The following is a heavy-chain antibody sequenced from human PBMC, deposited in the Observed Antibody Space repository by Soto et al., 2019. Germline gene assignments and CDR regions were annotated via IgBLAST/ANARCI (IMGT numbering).Heavy chain of an antibody. J-gene: IGHJ4*02. CDR3: ARARLSSSWDY. CDR2: INSDGSST. Sequence: GGSLRLSCAASGFTFSSYWMSWVRQAPGKGLVWVSRINSDGSSTSYADSVKGRFTISRDNAKNTLYLQMNSLRAEDTAVYYCARARLSSSWDYWGQGTLVTVSS. D-gene: IGHD6-13*01. V-gene: IGHV3-74*01. CDR1: GFTFSSYW.